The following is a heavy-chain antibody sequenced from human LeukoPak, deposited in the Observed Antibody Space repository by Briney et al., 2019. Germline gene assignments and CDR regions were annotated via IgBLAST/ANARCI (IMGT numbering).Heavy chain of an antibody. Sequence: ASVKVTCKASGYTFTSYDINWVRQATGPGLEWMGWMNPNSGNTGYAQKFQGRVSMAWNTSISTAYMGLSSLKSEGTAVYYCAKIGAAAGRAPKPRLFFPWGQGTLVTVSS. V-gene: IGHV1-8*01. CDR2: MNPNSGNT. J-gene: IGHJ5*02. CDR3: AKIGAAAGRAPKPRLFFP. D-gene: IGHD6-13*01. CDR1: GYTFTSYD.